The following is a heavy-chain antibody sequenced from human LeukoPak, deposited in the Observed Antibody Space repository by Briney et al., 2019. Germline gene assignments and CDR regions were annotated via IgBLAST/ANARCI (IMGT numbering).Heavy chain of an antibody. CDR3: AKYSGSYYYPPNWDS. D-gene: IGHD1-26*01. CDR1: GFTFSNYA. CDR2: ISGSGSST. Sequence: PGGSLRLSCAASGFTFSNYAMTWVRQAPGKGLEWVSGISGSGSSTYYADSVKGRFTLSRDYPKNTLYQQMNSLRAEDTAVYFCAKYSGSYYYPPNWDSWGQGTLVTVSS. J-gene: IGHJ4*02. V-gene: IGHV3-23*01.